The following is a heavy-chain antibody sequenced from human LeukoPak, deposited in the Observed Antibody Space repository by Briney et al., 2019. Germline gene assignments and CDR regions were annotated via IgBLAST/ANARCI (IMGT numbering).Heavy chain of an antibody. V-gene: IGHV4-34*01. D-gene: IGHD2-8*01. CDR2: INHSGST. Sequence: SETLSLTCAVYGGSFSGYYWSWIRQPPGKGLEWIGEINHSGSTNYNPSLKSRVTISVDTSKNQFSLKLSSVTAADTAVYYCARGEYCTNGVCHFDYWGQGTLVTVSS. CDR1: GGSFSGYY. J-gene: IGHJ4*02. CDR3: ARGEYCTNGVCHFDY.